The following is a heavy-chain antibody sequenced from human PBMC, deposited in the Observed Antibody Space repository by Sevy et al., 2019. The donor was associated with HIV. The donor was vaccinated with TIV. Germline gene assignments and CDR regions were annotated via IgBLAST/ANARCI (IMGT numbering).Heavy chain of an antibody. J-gene: IGHJ5*02. V-gene: IGHV3-23*01. CDR2: ISGSGGST. CDR1: GFTFSSYA. CDR3: AKDPTQYCRLGWFDP. D-gene: IGHD2-15*01. Sequence: GGSLRLSCAASGFTFSSYAMSWVRQAPGKGLEWVSAISGSGGSTYYADSVKGRFTISRDNSKNTLYLQMNSLRAEDTAVYYCAKDPTQYCRLGWFDPWGQGTLVTVSS.